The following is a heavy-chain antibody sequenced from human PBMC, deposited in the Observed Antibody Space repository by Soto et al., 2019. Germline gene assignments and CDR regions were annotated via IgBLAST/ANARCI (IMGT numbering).Heavy chain of an antibody. CDR1: CYTFTSYG. V-gene: IGHV1-18*01. J-gene: IGHJ5*02. Sequence: ASVKVSCKSPCYTFTSYGISWLRHAPGQGLEWMVWISAYNGNTNYAQKLQGRVTMTTDTSTSTAYMELRSLRSDDTAVYYCARDYDTVTTRFDPWGQGTLVTVSS. CDR3: ARDYDTVTTRFDP. D-gene: IGHD4-17*01. CDR2: ISAYNGNT.